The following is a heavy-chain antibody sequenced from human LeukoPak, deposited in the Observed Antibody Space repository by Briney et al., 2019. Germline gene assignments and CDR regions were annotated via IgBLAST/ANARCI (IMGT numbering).Heavy chain of an antibody. Sequence: GGSLRLSCAASGFIVVSNSYMSWVRPAPGKGLEWVSVIYSSGSTFYSDSVMGRFTISRDNSKNTLYLQMNSLRAEDTAVYYCARDPSGNLHFDYWGQGTQVTVSS. V-gene: IGHV3-53*01. J-gene: IGHJ4*02. D-gene: IGHD6-19*01. CDR1: GFIVVSNSY. CDR3: ARDPSGNLHFDY. CDR2: IYSSGST.